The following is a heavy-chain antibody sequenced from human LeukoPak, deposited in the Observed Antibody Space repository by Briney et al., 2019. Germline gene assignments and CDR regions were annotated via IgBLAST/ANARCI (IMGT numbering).Heavy chain of an antibody. CDR3: ARDYMYAGY. J-gene: IGHJ4*02. D-gene: IGHD2-8*01. CDR2: INSAGSST. V-gene: IGHV3-74*01. CDR1: GFTFSSYW. Sequence: PGGSLRLSCAASGFTFSSYWMHWVRQAPGKGLGWVSRINSAGSSTSYADSVKGRFTISRDNAKNTLYLQMNSLRAEDTAVYYWARDYMYAGYWGQGTLVTVSS.